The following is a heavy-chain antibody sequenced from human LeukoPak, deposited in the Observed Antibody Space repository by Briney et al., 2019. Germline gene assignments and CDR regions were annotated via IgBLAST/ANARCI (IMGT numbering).Heavy chain of an antibody. CDR1: GYTFTTYG. D-gene: IGHD3-22*01. V-gene: IGHV1-18*01. CDR2: ISTYNGHT. CDR3: ARDSSSDYYYYYYGMDV. J-gene: IGHJ6*02. Sequence: ASVKVSCKASGYTFTTYGISWVRQAPGQGLEWMGWISTYNGHTNYAQNLQGRVTMTSDTSTSTAYMELRSLRSDDTAVYYCARDSSSDYYYYYYGMDVWGQGTTVTVSS.